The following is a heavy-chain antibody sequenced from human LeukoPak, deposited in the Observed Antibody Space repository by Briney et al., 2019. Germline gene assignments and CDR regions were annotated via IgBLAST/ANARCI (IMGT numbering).Heavy chain of an antibody. CDR1: GFTFSSYA. CDR2: ISGSGGST. CDR3: AKDSAVVVITGKTIDY. D-gene: IGHD3-22*01. Sequence: GGSLRLSCAASGFTFSSYAMSWVRQAPGKGLEWVSAISGSGGSTYYADSVEGRFTISRDNSKNTLYLQMNSLRAEDTAVYYCAKDSAVVVITGKTIDYWGQGTLVTVSS. V-gene: IGHV3-23*01. J-gene: IGHJ4*02.